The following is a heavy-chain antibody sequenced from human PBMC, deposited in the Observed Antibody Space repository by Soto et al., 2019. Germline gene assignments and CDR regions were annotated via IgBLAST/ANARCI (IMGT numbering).Heavy chain of an antibody. J-gene: IGHJ5*02. V-gene: IGHV4-31*03. D-gene: IGHD3-9*01. CDR2: IYYSGST. Sequence: SETLSLTCTVSGGSISSGGYYWSWIRQHPEKGLEWIGYIYYSGSTYYNPSLKSRVTISVDTSKNQFSLKLSSVTAADTAVYYCARTANYDILTGFRKNNWFDPWGQGTLVTVSS. CDR3: ARTANYDILTGFRKNNWFDP. CDR1: GGSISSGGYY.